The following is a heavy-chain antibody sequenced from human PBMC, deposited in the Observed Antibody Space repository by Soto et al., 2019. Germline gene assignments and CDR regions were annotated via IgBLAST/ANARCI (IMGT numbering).Heavy chain of an antibody. CDR1: GYSVSSSDYY. J-gene: IGHJ4*02. CDR2: MLYSGLT. V-gene: IGHV4-39*07. CDR3: ARVASGNYGYQFDF. D-gene: IGHD1-26*01. Sequence: SETLSLTCSVSGYSVSSSDYYWAWIRQPPGKGLEWIGSMLYSGLTYYNPSLKSRVTLSVDTSKNQFSLKLSSVTAADTAVYYCARVASGNYGYQFDFWGQGTQVTVSS.